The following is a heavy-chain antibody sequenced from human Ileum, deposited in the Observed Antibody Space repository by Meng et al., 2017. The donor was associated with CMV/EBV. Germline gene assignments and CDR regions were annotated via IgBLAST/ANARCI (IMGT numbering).Heavy chain of an antibody. J-gene: IGHJ4*02. CDR2: ISAYKINT. Sequence: AELTNPAASANVSCNASCDTFTSYGIICSRQDPGQWRGASVWISAYKINTNDAQQLQGRVTMTTDTSTSTAYLELRSLRSEDTAVYYCARDSAVRMVYDHFDYWCQGTLVTVSS. V-gene: IGHV1-18*01. CDR3: ARDSAVRMVYDHFDY. D-gene: IGHD2-8*01. CDR1: CDTFTSYG.